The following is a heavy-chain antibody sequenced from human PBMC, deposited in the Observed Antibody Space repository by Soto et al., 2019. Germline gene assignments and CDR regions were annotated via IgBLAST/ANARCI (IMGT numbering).Heavy chain of an antibody. D-gene: IGHD3-3*01. CDR3: AAEVLRFLGRDYYYYYGMDV. CDR2: IAVGNGNT. J-gene: IGHJ6*02. Sequence: SVKVSCKASGFTFTSSAVQWVRQARGQRLEWIGWIAVGNGNTNYAQKFQERVTITRDMSTSTAYMQLSNLRFEDTAVYYCAAEVLRFLGRDYYYYYGMDVWGQGTTVTVSS. CDR1: GFTFTSSA. V-gene: IGHV1-58*01.